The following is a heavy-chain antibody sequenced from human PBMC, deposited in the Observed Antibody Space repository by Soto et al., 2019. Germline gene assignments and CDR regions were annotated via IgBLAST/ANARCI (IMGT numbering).Heavy chain of an antibody. J-gene: IGHJ6*02. CDR3: ARARNGYDWYYYYYGMDV. CDR2: IIPIFGTA. D-gene: IGHD5-12*01. V-gene: IGHV1-69*01. Sequence: QVQLVQSGAEVKKPGSSVKVSCKASGGTFSSYAISWVRQAPGQGLEWMGGIIPIFGTANYAQKFQGRVTVTADESTSTAYMELSSLRSEDTAVYYCARARNGYDWYYYYYGMDVWGQGTTVTVSS. CDR1: GGTFSSYA.